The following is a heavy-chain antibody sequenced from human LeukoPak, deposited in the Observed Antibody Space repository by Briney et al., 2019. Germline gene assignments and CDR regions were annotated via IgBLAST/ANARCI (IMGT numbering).Heavy chain of an antibody. J-gene: IGHJ6*02. CDR2: INPNSGGT. Sequence: ASVKVSCKASGYTFTGYYMHWVRQAPGQGLEWMGWINPNSGGTNYAQKFQCRVTMTRDTSISTAYMELSRLRSDDTAVYYCARDLTTTGTTIDYYYYGMDVWGQGTTVTVSS. CDR1: GYTFTGYY. V-gene: IGHV1-2*02. D-gene: IGHD1-1*01. CDR3: ARDLTTTGTTIDYYYYGMDV.